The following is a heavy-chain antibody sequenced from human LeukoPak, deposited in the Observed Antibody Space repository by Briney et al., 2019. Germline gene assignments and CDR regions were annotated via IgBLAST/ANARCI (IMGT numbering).Heavy chain of an antibody. CDR3: ARASTTVPNLLDH. D-gene: IGHD4-17*01. CDR1: GFIVSSNY. V-gene: IGHV3-53*01. J-gene: IGHJ4*02. CDR2: IYSGGRT. Sequence: PGGSLRLSCAASGFIVSSNYMSWVRQAPGKGLEWVSVIYSGGRTYYADSVKGRLTISRDNSKNTLYLQTSSLRAEDTAVYYCARASTTVPNLLDHWGRGTLVTVSS.